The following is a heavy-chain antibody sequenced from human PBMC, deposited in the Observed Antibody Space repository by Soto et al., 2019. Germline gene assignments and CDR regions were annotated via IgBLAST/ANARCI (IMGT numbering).Heavy chain of an antibody. CDR1: GGSFSGYY. V-gene: IGHV4-34*01. CDR2: INHSGST. J-gene: IGHJ6*02. D-gene: IGHD3-10*01. CDR3: ARGGPARGVYYYYGMAV. Sequence: PSETLSLTCAVYGGSFSGYYWSWIRQPPGKGLEWIGEINHSGSTNYNPSLKSRVTISVDTSKNQFSLKLSSVTAADTAVYYCARGGPARGVYYYYGMAVWGQGTSVTVSS.